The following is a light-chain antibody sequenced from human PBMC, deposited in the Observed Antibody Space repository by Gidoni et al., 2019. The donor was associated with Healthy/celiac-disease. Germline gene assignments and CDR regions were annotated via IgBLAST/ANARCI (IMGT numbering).Light chain of an antibody. Sequence: DIQMTQSPSSLSASVGDRVTITCQASQDISNYLNWYQQKPGKAPKLLIYGASNLETGVPSRFSGSGSGTDFTFTISSLQPEDIATYYCQQYDNRPTWTFGQGTKVEIK. J-gene: IGKJ1*01. CDR3: QQYDNRPTWT. V-gene: IGKV1-33*01. CDR2: GAS. CDR1: QDISNY.